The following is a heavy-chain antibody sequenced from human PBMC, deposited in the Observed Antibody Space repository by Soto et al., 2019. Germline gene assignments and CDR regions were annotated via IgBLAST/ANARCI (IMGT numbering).Heavy chain of an antibody. V-gene: IGHV1-18*01. CDR3: ARTAYSSGWYGDH. CDR2: ISAYNGNT. CDR1: GYTFTNNG. J-gene: IGHJ5*02. Sequence: QVQLVQSGAEVKKPGASVKVSCKASGYTFTNNGINWVRQAPGKGLEWMGWISAYNGNTNYAQKVQGRVTMTTDTSTITAYMELRSLRSDDTAVYYCARTAYSSGWYGDHWGQGTLVTVSS. D-gene: IGHD6-13*01.